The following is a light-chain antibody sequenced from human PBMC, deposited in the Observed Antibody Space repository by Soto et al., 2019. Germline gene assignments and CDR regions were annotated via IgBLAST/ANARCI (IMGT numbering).Light chain of an antibody. CDR1: SSDVGGYNF. V-gene: IGLV2-14*01. CDR3: SAYASSRTLYV. CDR2: AGS. J-gene: IGLJ1*01. Sequence: SGLTQPASVSGSPGQSITISCTGTSSDVGGYNFVSWYQQHPGKARKVMIYAGSSRPLGVSYRFSGSKSGSTASLTISGLQAADEAHYYCSAYASSRTLYVFGAGTKVPVL.